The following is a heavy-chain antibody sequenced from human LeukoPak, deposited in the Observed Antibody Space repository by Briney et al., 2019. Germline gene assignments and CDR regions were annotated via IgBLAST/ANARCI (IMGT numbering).Heavy chain of an antibody. J-gene: IGHJ4*02. CDR3: ASPDGSSDY. V-gene: IGHV4-59*01. Sequence: PSETLSLTCTVSGGSISSYYWSWIRQPPGKGLEWIGYIYYTENTNYNPSLKSRVTISVDTSKNQFSLNLTSVTAADTAVYYCASPDGSSDYWGQGTLVTVSS. CDR1: GGSISSYY. CDR2: IYYTENT. D-gene: IGHD5-24*01.